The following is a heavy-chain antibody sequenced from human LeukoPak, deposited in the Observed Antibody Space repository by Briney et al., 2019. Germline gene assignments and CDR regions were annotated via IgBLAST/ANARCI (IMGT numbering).Heavy chain of an antibody. D-gene: IGHD3-9*01. CDR3: ARGGRSTYFDWSPDY. V-gene: IGHV3-21*01. CDR1: GFAFGDYS. Sequence: PGGSLRLSCAASGFAFGDYSMNWVRQAPGKGLEWVSSISRSSSYIYYADSLKGRFTISRDNARNSLYLQMNSLRAEDTAVYYCARGGRSTYFDWSPDYWGQGTLVTVSS. J-gene: IGHJ4*02. CDR2: ISRSSSYI.